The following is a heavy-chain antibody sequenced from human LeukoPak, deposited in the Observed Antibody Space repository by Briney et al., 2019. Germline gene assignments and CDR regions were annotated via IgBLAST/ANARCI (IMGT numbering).Heavy chain of an antibody. CDR1: GYIFTSND. Sequence: ASVKVPCKASGYIFTSNDISWMRQAPGQGLEWMGWISIYNGNTNYAQKFQDRVTMTTDTSTSTAYMELRSLRSDDTAVYYCARDSPWGMDVWGQGTTVTVSS. CDR2: ISIYNGNT. J-gene: IGHJ6*02. V-gene: IGHV1-18*01. CDR3: ARDSPWGMDV.